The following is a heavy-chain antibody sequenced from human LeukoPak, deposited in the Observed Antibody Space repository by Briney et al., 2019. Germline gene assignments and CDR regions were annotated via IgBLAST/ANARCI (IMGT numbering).Heavy chain of an antibody. Sequence: PGGSLRLSCAASGFTFSDYYMSWIRQPAGKGLEWIGRIYTSGSTNYNPSLKSRVTMSVDTSKNQFSLKLSSVTAADTAVYYCARDIVVVVPPVGSAFDPWGQGTLVTVSS. CDR3: ARDIVVVVPPVGSAFDP. D-gene: IGHD2-15*01. CDR2: IYTSGST. CDR1: GFTFSDYY. V-gene: IGHV4-4*07. J-gene: IGHJ5*02.